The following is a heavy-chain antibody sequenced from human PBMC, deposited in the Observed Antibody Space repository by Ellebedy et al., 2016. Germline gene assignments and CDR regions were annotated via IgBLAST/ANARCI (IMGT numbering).Heavy chain of an antibody. Sequence: SETLSLXXAVSGGSLSGHFWSWIRQTPGKGLEWIGEIHHVGTTYYNPSLKTRVTISLHTSENHFSLRLSSVTAADTGIYYCARDQDLTSRGRLDPWGQGTLVTVSS. D-gene: IGHD2-15*01. CDR3: ARDQDLTSRGRLDP. J-gene: IGHJ5*02. V-gene: IGHV4-34*01. CDR1: GGSLSGHF. CDR2: IHHVGTT.